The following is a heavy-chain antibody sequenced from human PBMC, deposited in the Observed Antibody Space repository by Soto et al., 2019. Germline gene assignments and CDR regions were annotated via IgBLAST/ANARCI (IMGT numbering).Heavy chain of an antibody. CDR3: ASHVGSGYSDY. J-gene: IGHJ4*02. V-gene: IGHV4-59*13. D-gene: IGHD1-26*01. CDR1: GASISDYY. CDR2: IYTSGNT. Sequence: QVQLQESGPGLVKPSETLSLTCNVSGASISDYYWSWIRQPPGKGLEWIGYIYTSGNTNYNPSLKRRVTISVDTSKNQFSLKLRSVTAADTAVYYCASHVGSGYSDYRGQGTLVTVSS.